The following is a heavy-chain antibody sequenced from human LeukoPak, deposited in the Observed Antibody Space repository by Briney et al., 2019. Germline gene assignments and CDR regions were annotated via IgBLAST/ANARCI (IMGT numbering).Heavy chain of an antibody. J-gene: IGHJ4*02. CDR3: AKTRGILFGETY. CDR2: ISGGGGST. Sequence: GGTLRLSCAASGFTFSSYGMSWVRQAPGKGLEWVSTISGGGGSTYYADSVKGRFTISRDNSKNTLYLQMNSLRAEDTAVYYCAKTRGILFGETYWGQGTLVTVSS. D-gene: IGHD3-10*02. CDR1: GFTFSSYG. V-gene: IGHV3-23*01.